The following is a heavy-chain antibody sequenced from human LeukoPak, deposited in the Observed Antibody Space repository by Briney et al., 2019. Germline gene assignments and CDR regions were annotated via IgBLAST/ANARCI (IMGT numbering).Heavy chain of an antibody. Sequence: GGSLRLSCAASGFTVSSNYMSWVRQAPGKGLEWVSVIYSGGSTYYADSVKGRFTISRDNSKNTLYLQMNSLRAEDTAVYYCARDLGATAMTYDYWAQGTLVTVSS. D-gene: IGHD5-18*01. V-gene: IGHV3-53*01. CDR3: ARDLGATAMTYDY. CDR2: IYSGGST. J-gene: IGHJ4*02. CDR1: GFTVSSNY.